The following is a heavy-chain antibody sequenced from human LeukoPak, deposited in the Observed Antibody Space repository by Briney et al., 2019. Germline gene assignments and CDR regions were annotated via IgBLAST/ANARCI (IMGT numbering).Heavy chain of an antibody. V-gene: IGHV3-66*01. CDR2: IYSGDNT. J-gene: IGHJ6*03. D-gene: IGHD3-10*01. CDR1: GFTVSNNY. CDR3: AREGMIRGWDYYYMDV. Sequence: PGGSLRLSCAASGFTVSNNYMSWVRQAPGKGLEWVSVIYSGDNTYYVESVKGRFTISRDNSKNTLFLQMNSLRAEDTAVYYCAREGMIRGWDYYYMDVWGKGTTVTVSS.